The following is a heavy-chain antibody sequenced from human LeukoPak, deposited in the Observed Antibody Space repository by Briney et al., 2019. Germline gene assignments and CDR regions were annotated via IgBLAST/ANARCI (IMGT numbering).Heavy chain of an antibody. D-gene: IGHD4-23*01. J-gene: IGHJ4*02. Sequence: SETLSLTCTVSGGSISSYYWSWIRQPPGKGLEWIGYIYYSGSTNYNPSLKGRVTISVDTSKNQCSLKLSSVTASDTAVYYCARVPTYYGGNLFDYWGQGNLVTVSS. CDR3: ARVPTYYGGNLFDY. CDR1: GGSISSYY. CDR2: IYYSGST. V-gene: IGHV4-59*01.